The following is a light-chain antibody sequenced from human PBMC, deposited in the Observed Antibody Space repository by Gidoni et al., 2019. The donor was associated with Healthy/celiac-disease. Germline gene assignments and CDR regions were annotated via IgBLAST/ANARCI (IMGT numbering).Light chain of an antibody. CDR3: QQYNSYSPYT. CDR1: KSLSSW. Sequence: DIQMTQSPSTLSASVGDRVTITCRANKSLSSWLAWYQQKPGKAPKLLIYKASSLESGVPSRFSGSGSGTEFTLTISSLQPDDFATYYCQQYNSYSPYTFGQGTKLEIK. J-gene: IGKJ2*01. V-gene: IGKV1-5*03. CDR2: KAS.